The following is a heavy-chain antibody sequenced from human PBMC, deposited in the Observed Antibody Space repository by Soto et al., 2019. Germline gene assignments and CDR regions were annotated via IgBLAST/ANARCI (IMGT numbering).Heavy chain of an antibody. CDR3: ARGRYYYDSRRYYYYGMDV. CDR1: GYTFTSYD. V-gene: IGHV1-8*01. Sequence: SVKVSCKASGYTFTSYDINWVRQATGQGLEWMGWMNPNSGNTGYAQKFQGRVTMTRNTSISTAYMELSSLRSEDTAVYYCARGRYYYDSRRYYYYGMDVWGQGTTVTVSS. D-gene: IGHD3-22*01. J-gene: IGHJ6*02. CDR2: MNPNSGNT.